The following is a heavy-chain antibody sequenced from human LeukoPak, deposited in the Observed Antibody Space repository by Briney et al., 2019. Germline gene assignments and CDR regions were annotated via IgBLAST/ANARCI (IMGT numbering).Heavy chain of an antibody. CDR3: ARLGVADTNWFDP. D-gene: IGHD6-19*01. V-gene: IGHV5-51*01. CDR2: IYSGDSDT. Sequence: GESLKISCKGSGYSFTSYWIGWVRQMPGKGLEWIGIIYSGDSDTRYSPSFQGQVTISADKYISTAYLQWSSLEASDTAMYYCARLGVADTNWFDPWGQGTLVTVSS. CDR1: GYSFTSYW. J-gene: IGHJ5*02.